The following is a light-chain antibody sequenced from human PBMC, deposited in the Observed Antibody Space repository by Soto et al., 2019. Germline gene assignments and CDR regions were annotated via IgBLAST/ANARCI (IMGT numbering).Light chain of an antibody. V-gene: IGKV3-11*01. CDR1: QSVSSY. CDR3: QQRSNCPPALT. J-gene: IGKJ4*01. Sequence: EIVLTQSPATLSLSPGERATLSCRASQSVSSYLAWYQQKPGRAPRLLIYDASNRSTGIPARFSGSESGTDFPIANSSLEHEDFAVYYCQQRSNCPPALTFGGGTKVEIK. CDR2: DAS.